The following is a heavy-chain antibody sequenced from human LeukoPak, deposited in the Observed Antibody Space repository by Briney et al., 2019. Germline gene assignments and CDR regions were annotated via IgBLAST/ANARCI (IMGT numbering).Heavy chain of an antibody. D-gene: IGHD4-17*01. Sequence: GGSLRPSCAASGFTFSDYYMSWIRQAPGKGLEWVSYISSSGSTIYYADSVKGRFTISRDNAKNSLYLQMNSLRAEDTAVYYCARADYGDYVDDAFDIWGQGTMVTVSS. CDR1: GFTFSDYY. J-gene: IGHJ3*02. CDR3: ARADYGDYVDDAFDI. V-gene: IGHV3-11*01. CDR2: ISSSGSTI.